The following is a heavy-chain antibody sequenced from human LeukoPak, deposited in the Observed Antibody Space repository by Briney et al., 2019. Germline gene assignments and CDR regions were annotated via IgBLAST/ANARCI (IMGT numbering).Heavy chain of an antibody. V-gene: IGHV4-59*08. D-gene: IGHD4-23*01. CDR2: IDYSGST. J-gene: IGHJ6*02. CDR3: ARHVEPTVVKRRAYYYGMDV. CDR1: GGSISSYY. Sequence: SETLSLTCTVSGGSISSYYWSWIRQPPGKGLEWIGYIDYSGSTNYNPSLKSRVTISVDTSKNQFSLKLSSVTAADTAVYYCARHVEPTVVKRRAYYYGMDVWGQGTTVTVSS.